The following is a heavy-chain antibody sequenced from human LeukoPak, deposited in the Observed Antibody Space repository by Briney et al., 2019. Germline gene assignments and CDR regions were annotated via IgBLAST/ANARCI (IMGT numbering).Heavy chain of an antibody. J-gene: IGHJ5*02. V-gene: IGHV1-2*02. CDR2: INPNSGGT. D-gene: IGHD2-2*01. CDR1: GYTFTGYY. Sequence: ASVKVSCKASGYTFTGYYRHWVRQAPGQGLEWMGWINPNSGGTNYAQKFQGRVTMTRDTSISTAYMELSRLRSDDTAVYYCARVGYCSSTSCYNWFDPWGQGTLVTVSS. CDR3: ARVGYCSSTSCYNWFDP.